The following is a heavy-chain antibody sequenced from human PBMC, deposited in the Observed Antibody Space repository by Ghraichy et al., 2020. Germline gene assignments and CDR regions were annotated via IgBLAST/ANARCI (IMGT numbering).Heavy chain of an antibody. Sequence: SCAVSGFTFSDYYMSWIRQAPGKGLERVSYISSGDTYTDYADSVKGRFTISRDSAKNSLYLQMNSLRAEDTAVYYCARVRYSYGFSFDYWGQGTLVTVSS. CDR2: ISSGDTYT. J-gene: IGHJ4*02. CDR3: ARVRYSYGFSFDY. V-gene: IGHV3-11*05. D-gene: IGHD5-18*01. CDR1: GFTFSDYY.